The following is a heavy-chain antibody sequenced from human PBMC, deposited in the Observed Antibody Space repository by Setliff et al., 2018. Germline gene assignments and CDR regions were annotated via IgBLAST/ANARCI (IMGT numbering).Heavy chain of an antibody. CDR2: ISAYNGNT. CDR1: GYTFTSYG. CDR3: ARVLVGYDFWSGYYQTMPHFDY. V-gene: IGHV1-18*01. D-gene: IGHD3-3*01. J-gene: IGHJ4*02. Sequence: ASVKVSCKASGYTFTSYGISWVRQAPGQGLEWMGWISAYNGNTNYAQKLQGRVTMTTDTSTSTDYMELRSLRSDDTAVYYCARVLVGYDFWSGYYQTMPHFDYWGQGTLVTVSS.